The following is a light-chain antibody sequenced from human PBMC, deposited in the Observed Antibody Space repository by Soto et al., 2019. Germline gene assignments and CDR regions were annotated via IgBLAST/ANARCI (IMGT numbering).Light chain of an antibody. CDR2: AAS. CDR3: QKYSGAPRLT. V-gene: IGKV1-27*01. CDR1: QDISTY. Sequence: DIQMTQSPSSLSASVGDRVTITCRASQDISTYLAWYQQKPGKVPKLLIYAASTLQSGVPSRFSGSGSGTDFTLTISSLQPEDVAIYYCQKYSGAPRLTFGGGTKVEIK. J-gene: IGKJ4*01.